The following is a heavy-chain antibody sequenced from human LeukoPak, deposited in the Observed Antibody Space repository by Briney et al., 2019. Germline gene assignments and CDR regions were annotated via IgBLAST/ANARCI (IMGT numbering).Heavy chain of an antibody. Sequence: PSETLSLTCTVSGGSISSSSYYWGWIRQPPGKGLEWIGGIYYSGSTNYNPSLKSRVTISVDTSKNQFSLKLSSVTAADTAVYYCASGAYSYYSMAVWGKGTTVTISS. CDR3: ASGAYSYYSMAV. V-gene: IGHV4-39*07. CDR1: GGSISSSSYY. D-gene: IGHD1-26*01. CDR2: IYYSGST. J-gene: IGHJ6*03.